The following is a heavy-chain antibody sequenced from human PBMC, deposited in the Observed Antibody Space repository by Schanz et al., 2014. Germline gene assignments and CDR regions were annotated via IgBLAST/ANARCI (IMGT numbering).Heavy chain of an antibody. D-gene: IGHD6-13*01. CDR2: IIPSLGLA. CDR1: GGTFSTYT. Sequence: QVQLVQSGDEVKKPGASVKVSCKASGGTFSTYTISWVRQAPGQGLEWMGRIIPSLGLAKYEQKFQDKVTITADTSTTTAYMDVSSLRSEDTAVYYCARDGVDAAAGGNYWGQGTLVTVSS. J-gene: IGHJ4*02. CDR3: ARDGVDAAAGGNY. V-gene: IGHV1-69*04.